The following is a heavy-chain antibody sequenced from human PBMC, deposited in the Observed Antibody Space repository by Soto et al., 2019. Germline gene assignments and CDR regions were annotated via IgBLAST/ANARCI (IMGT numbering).Heavy chain of an antibody. CDR1: GGSISSYY. D-gene: IGHD6-19*01. V-gene: IGHV4-59*12. CDR3: AREVIIPYSSGWRLIDY. J-gene: IGHJ4*02. CDR2: IYYSGST. Sequence: SETLSLTCTVSGGSISSYYWSWIRQPPGKGLEWIGYIYYSGSTNYNPSHKSRVTISVDTSKNQFSLKLSSVTAADTAVYYCAREVIIPYSSGWRLIDYWGQGTLVTVSS.